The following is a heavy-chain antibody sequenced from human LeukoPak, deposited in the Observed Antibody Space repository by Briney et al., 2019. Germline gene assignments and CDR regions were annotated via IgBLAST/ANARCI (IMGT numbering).Heavy chain of an antibody. D-gene: IGHD3-10*01. V-gene: IGHV1-69*13. Sequence: SVKVSCKASGGTFSSYAISWVRQAPGLWLEWMGGIIPIFGTANYAQKFQGRVTITADESTSTACMELSSLRSEDTAVYYCVSSGSPFDYWGQGTLVTVSS. CDR1: GGTFSSYA. CDR2: IIPIFGTA. J-gene: IGHJ4*02. CDR3: VSSGSPFDY.